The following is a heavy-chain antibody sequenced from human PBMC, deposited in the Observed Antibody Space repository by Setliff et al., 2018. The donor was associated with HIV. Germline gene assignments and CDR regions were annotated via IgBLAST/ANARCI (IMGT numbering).Heavy chain of an antibody. Sequence: PGGSLRLSCAASGFNFNYSWMHWVRQAPGEGLVWVSRIHYDGTASYADSVKGRFTISRDNAKNSLYLQMNSLRAEDTAVYYCAGDLNWDPDYWGRGTLVTVSS. CDR1: GFNFNYSW. CDR2: IHYDGTAS. J-gene: IGHJ4*02. D-gene: IGHD7-27*01. CDR3: AGDLNWDPDY. V-gene: IGHV3-74*01.